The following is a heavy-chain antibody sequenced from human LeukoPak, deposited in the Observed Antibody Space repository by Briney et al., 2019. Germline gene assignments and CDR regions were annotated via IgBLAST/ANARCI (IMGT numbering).Heavy chain of an antibody. D-gene: IGHD3-16*01. CDR3: TREAGDGDY. Sequence: GGSLRLSCTASGFTFGDYAMSWVRQAPGKGLEWVGFIRSKAYGGTADYAASVKGRFTISRDDSKSIAYLQLNSLKTEDTAMYYCTREAGDGDYWGQGTLVTVSS. CDR1: GFTFGDYA. CDR2: IRSKAYGGTA. V-gene: IGHV3-49*04. J-gene: IGHJ4*02.